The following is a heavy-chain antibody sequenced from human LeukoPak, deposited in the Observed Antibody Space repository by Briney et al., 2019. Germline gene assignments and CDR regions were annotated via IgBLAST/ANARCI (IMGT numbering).Heavy chain of an antibody. Sequence: GESLKISCAASGFTFSGYAMHWVRQAPGKGLEWVAVISYDGSNEYYADSVKGRFTISRDNSKNTLYLQMNSLSVEDTAVYYCARVSYYASGPFSYFDYWGQGTLVTVSS. CDR3: ARVSYYASGPFSYFDY. CDR1: GFTFSGYA. D-gene: IGHD3-10*01. J-gene: IGHJ4*02. CDR2: ISYDGSNE. V-gene: IGHV3-30-3*01.